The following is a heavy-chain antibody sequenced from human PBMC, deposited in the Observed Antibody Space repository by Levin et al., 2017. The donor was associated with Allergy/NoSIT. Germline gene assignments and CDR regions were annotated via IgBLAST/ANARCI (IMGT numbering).Heavy chain of an antibody. CDR2: IYPGDSDT. J-gene: IGHJ6*02. CDR3: ARQEHIVVVTATSYYYYYGMDV. CDR1: GYSFTSYW. V-gene: IGHV5-51*01. Sequence: GESLKISCKGSGYSFTSYWIGWVRQMPGKGLEWMGIIYPGDSDTRYSPSFQGQVTISADKSISTAYLQWSSLKASDTAMYYCARQEHIVVVTATSYYYYYGMDVWGQGTTVTVSS. D-gene: IGHD2-21*02.